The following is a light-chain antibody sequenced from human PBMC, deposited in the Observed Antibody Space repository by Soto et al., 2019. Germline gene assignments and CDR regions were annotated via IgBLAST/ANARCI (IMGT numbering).Light chain of an antibody. CDR3: QQYGSSPLCT. Sequence: EIVLTQSPGTLFLSPGERATLSCRASQSVSSRYLAWYQQKPGQAPRLLIFGASSRATGIPDRFSGSGSGTDFTLTISRLEPEDFAVYYCQQYGSSPLCTFGQGTKLEIK. CDR2: GAS. V-gene: IGKV3-20*01. CDR1: QSVSSRY. J-gene: IGKJ2*02.